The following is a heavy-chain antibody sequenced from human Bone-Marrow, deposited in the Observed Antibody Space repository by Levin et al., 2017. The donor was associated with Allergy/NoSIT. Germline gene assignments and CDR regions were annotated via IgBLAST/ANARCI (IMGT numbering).Heavy chain of an antibody. J-gene: IGHJ4*02. CDR2: IYYSGNT. V-gene: IGHV4-30-4*01. D-gene: IGHD2-2*01. Sequence: SETLSLTCSVSGTSVNSGSNYWNWIRQTPGKGLEWIGYIYYSGNTDYNPSLKSRVSISVDTSKNQFSLEFSSVTATDTAVYYCARGWGVVPASIFDYWGQGILVTVSS. CDR3: ARGWGVVPASIFDY. CDR1: GTSVNSGSNY.